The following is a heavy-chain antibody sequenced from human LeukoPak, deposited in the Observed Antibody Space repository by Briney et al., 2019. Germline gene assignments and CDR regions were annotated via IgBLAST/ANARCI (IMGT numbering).Heavy chain of an antibody. J-gene: IGHJ6*02. CDR1: GGTFSSYA. CDR3: ARASNYVEGGLIPYYYYGMDV. Sequence: ASVKVSCKASGGTFSSYAISWVRQAPGQGLEWMGRIIPIVGIANYAQKFQGRVTITADKSTSTAYMELSSLRSEDTAVYYCARASNYVEGGLIPYYYYGMDVWGQGTTVTVSS. D-gene: IGHD4-11*01. CDR2: IIPIVGIA. V-gene: IGHV1-69*04.